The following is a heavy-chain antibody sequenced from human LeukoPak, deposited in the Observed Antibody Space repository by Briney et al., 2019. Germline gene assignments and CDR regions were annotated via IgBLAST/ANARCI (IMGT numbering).Heavy chain of an antibody. CDR3: ARVVDDAFDI. J-gene: IGHJ3*02. CDR1: GGSISSYY. Sequence: SETLSLTCTVSGGSISSYYWSWIRQPPGKGLEWIGYIYYSGSTNYNPSLKSRVTISVDTSKNQFSLKLSSVSAADTAVYYCARVVDDAFDIWGQGTMVTVSS. D-gene: IGHD2-15*01. V-gene: IGHV4-59*08. CDR2: IYYSGST.